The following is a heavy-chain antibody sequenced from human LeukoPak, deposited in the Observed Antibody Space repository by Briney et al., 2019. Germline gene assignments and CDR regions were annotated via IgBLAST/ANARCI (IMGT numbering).Heavy chain of an antibody. CDR2: IYYSGST. D-gene: IGHD2-2*01. CDR1: GGSISSGGYY. Sequence: PSQTLSLTCTVSGGSISSGGYYWSWIRQHPGKGLEWIGYIYYSGSTYYNPSLKSRVTISVDTSKNQFSLKLSSVTAADTAVYYCARHAKGYCSSTSCYLLYWFDPWGQGTLVTVSS. CDR3: ARHAKGYCSSTSCYLLYWFDP. V-gene: IGHV4-31*03. J-gene: IGHJ5*02.